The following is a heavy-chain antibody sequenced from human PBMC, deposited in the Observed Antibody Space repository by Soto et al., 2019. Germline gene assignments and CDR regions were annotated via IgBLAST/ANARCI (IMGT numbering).Heavy chain of an antibody. D-gene: IGHD2-15*01. CDR1: GGSISIANYY. Sequence: PSETLSLTCTFSGGSISIANYYWSWIRQHPGKGLEWIGHIYYSGSSYYNPSLQSRLTISVDTSKNQFSLQLSSVTVADTAVYYCARDSGVAVGSTRYYYGMDVWGQGTTVTVSS. J-gene: IGHJ6*01. CDR2: IYYSGSS. CDR3: ARDSGVAVGSTRYYYGMDV. V-gene: IGHV4-31*03.